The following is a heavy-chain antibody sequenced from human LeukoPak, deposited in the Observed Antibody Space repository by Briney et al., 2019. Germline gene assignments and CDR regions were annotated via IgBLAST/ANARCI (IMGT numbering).Heavy chain of an antibody. CDR3: ARGSDILTGYSLGWFDP. CDR1: GGSISSSSYY. J-gene: IGHJ5*02. V-gene: IGHV4-61*02. Sequence: PSETLSLTCTVSGGSISSSSYYWSWIRQPAGKGLEWIGRIYSTGITNYNPSLKSRVTMSVDTSKNQFSLKLSSVTAADTAVYYCARGSDILTGYSLGWFDPWGQGTLVTVSS. CDR2: IYSTGIT. D-gene: IGHD3-9*01.